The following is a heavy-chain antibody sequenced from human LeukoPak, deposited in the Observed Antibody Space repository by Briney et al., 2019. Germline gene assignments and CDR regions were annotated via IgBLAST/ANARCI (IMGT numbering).Heavy chain of an antibody. CDR2: ISPNNGNT. D-gene: IGHD6-13*01. J-gene: IGHJ4*02. Sequence: ASVKVSCKASGYTFTSYGISWVRQPPGQGLEWMGGISPNNGNTNYAQKLQGRVTMTTDTSTRTSYMERRSTRSDATAFYCGARAPVAAAATGGYWGEG. CDR1: GYTFTSYG. V-gene: IGHV1-18*01. CDR3: ARAPVAAAATGGY.